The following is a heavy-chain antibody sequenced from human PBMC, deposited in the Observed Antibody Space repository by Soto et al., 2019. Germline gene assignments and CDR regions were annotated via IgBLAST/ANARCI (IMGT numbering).Heavy chain of an antibody. J-gene: IGHJ3*02. CDR1: GFTVSSNY. CDR2: IYSGGST. Sequence: WLSLRLSWAASGFTVSSNYMSWVRQAPGKGLEWVSVIYSGGSTYYADSVKGRFTISRHNSKNTLYLQMNSLRAEDTAVYYCARDIDAFDIWGQGTMVTVSS. CDR3: ARDIDAFDI. V-gene: IGHV3-53*04.